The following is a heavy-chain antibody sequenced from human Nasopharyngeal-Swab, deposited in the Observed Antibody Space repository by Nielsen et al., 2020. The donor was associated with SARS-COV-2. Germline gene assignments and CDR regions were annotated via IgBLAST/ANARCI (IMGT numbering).Heavy chain of an antibody. V-gene: IGHV3-23*01. D-gene: IGHD3-22*01. J-gene: IGHJ4*02. CDR3: VKEGPRGYAAW. CDR1: GYTFSSYW. CDR2: FADNDNKT. Sequence: GGSLRLSCAASGYTFSSYWMHWVRQAPGKGPEWVSAFADNDNKTYYAGSVKGRFTISRDNSNSMLFLQMSSLRVEDTALYYCVKEGPRGYAAWWGRGTLVTVSP.